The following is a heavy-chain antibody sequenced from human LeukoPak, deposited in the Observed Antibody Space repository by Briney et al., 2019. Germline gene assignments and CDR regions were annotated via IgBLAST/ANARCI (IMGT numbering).Heavy chain of an antibody. V-gene: IGHV3-11*04. J-gene: IGHJ2*01. CDR2: ISSSGSTI. CDR1: TFTFSDYY. D-gene: IGHD2-2*02. CDR3: ARVKYTGQYWYFDL. Sequence: GGSLRLSCAASTFTFSDYYMSWIRQAPGKGLEWVSYISSSGSTIYYADSVKGRFTISRDNAKNSLYLQMNSLRAEDTALYYCARVKYTGQYWYFDLWGRGTLLTVSS.